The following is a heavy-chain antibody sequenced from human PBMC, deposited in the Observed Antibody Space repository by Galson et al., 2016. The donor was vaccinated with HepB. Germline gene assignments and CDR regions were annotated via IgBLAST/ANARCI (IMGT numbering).Heavy chain of an antibody. CDR2: IYSTGST. V-gene: IGHV3-53*01. CDR3: ATRGGGNPLFGY. D-gene: IGHD4-23*01. Sequence: SLRLSCAASGFTVSNNYMTWVRQAPGKGLEWVSVIYSTGSTKYADSVKGRFTISRDNAKNTLYLQMNSLRAEDTAVYYCATRGGGNPLFGYWGQGTLVTVSS. CDR1: GFTVSNNY. J-gene: IGHJ4*02.